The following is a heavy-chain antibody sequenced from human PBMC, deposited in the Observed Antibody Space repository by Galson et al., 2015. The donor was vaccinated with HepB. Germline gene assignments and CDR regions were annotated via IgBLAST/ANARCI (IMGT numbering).Heavy chain of an antibody. CDR3: ARDGNPALVPAAIGYYYYYMDV. Sequence: SVKVSCKASGYTFTGYYMHWVRQAPGQGLEWMGWINPNSGGTNYAQKFQGRVTMTRDTSISTAYMELSRLRSDDTAVYYCARDGNPALVPAAIGYYYYYMDVWGKGTTVTVSS. V-gene: IGHV1-2*02. CDR1: GYTFTGYY. CDR2: INPNSGGT. D-gene: IGHD2-2*02. J-gene: IGHJ6*03.